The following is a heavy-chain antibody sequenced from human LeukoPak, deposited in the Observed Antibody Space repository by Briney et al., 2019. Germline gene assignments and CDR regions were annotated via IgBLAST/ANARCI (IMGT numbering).Heavy chain of an antibody. V-gene: IGHV3-9*01. CDR3: AKDNSGSYSGYYYYGMDV. J-gene: IGHJ6*02. D-gene: IGHD1-26*01. CDR1: GFTFDDHA. Sequence: GRSLRLSCAASGFTFDDHAMHWVRQAPGKGLEWVSGISWNSGSLGYADSVKGRFTISRDNAKNSLYLQMNSLRAEDTALYYCAKDNSGSYSGYYYYGMDVWGQGTTVTVSS. CDR2: ISWNSGSL.